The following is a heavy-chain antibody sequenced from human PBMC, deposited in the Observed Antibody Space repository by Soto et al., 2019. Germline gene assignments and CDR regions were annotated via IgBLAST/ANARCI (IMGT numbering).Heavy chain of an antibody. D-gene: IGHD3-3*01. CDR1: GYTFTSYG. Sequence: ASVKVSCKASGYTFTSYGISWVRQAPGQGLEWMGWISAYNGNTNYAQKLQGRVTMTTDTSTSTAYMELRSLRSDDTAVYYCARETTSGSYDFWSGYYKPSRDAFDIWGQGTMVTVSS. CDR2: ISAYNGNT. CDR3: ARETTSGSYDFWSGYYKPSRDAFDI. J-gene: IGHJ3*02. V-gene: IGHV1-18*01.